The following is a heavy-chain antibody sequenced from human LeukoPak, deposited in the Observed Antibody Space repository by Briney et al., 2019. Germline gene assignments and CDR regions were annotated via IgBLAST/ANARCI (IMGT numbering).Heavy chain of an antibody. Sequence: GASVKVSCKASGGTFSSCAISWVRQAPGQGLEWMGGIIPIFGTANYAQKFQGRVTITTDESTSTAYTELSSLRSEDTAVYYCARGTVMGYYYYYYMDVWGKGTTVTVSS. CDR2: IIPIFGTA. J-gene: IGHJ6*03. CDR1: GGTFSSCA. V-gene: IGHV1-69*05. CDR3: ARGTVMGYYYYYYMDV. D-gene: IGHD4-11*01.